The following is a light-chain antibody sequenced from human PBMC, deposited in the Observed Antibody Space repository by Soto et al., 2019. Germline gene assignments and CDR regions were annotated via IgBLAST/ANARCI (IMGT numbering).Light chain of an antibody. V-gene: IGLV2-23*02. CDR3: CSYAGSSVWV. CDR2: EVS. Sequence: QSALTQPASVSGSPGQSITISCTGTCSDVGSYNLVSWYQHHPGKAPKLMIYEVSKRPSGVSNRFSASKSGNTASLTISGLQAEDEADYYCCSYAGSSVWVFGGGTKLTVL. CDR1: CSDVGSYNL. J-gene: IGLJ3*02.